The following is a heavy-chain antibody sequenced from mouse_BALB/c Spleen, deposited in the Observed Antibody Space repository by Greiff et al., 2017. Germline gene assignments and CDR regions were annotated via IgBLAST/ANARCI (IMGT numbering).Heavy chain of an antibody. CDR3: ARSGIGYFYAMDY. Sequence: EVKLVESGGGLVQPGGSRKLSCAASGFTFSSFGMHWVRQAPEKGLEWVAYISSGSSTIYYADTVKGRFTISRDNPKNTLFLQMTSLRSEDTAMYYCARSGIGYFYAMDYWGQGTSVTVSS. CDR1: GFTFSSFG. V-gene: IGHV5-17*02. D-gene: IGHD2-14*01. J-gene: IGHJ4*01. CDR2: ISSGSSTI.